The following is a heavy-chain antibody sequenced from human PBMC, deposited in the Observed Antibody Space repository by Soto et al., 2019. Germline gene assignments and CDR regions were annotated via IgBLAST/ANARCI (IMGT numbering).Heavy chain of an antibody. Sequence: GGSLRLSCAASGFTFTRYSMNWVRQAPGKGLEWVSSISSTTNYIYYADSMKGRFTVSRDNAKNSVYLEMNSLSAEDTAVYYYARESEDLTSNFDYWGQGTLVTVSS. CDR2: ISSTTNYI. CDR1: GFTFTRYS. CDR3: ARESEDLTSNFDY. J-gene: IGHJ4*02. V-gene: IGHV3-21*01.